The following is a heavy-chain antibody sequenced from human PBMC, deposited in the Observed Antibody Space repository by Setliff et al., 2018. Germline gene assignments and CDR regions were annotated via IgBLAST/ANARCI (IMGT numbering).Heavy chain of an antibody. J-gene: IGHJ3*02. V-gene: IGHV4-39*07. CDR1: GGSISDNGYF. Sequence: KTSETLSLTCTVPGGSISDNGYFWGWVRQPPGKGLEWIRNIYFGGNTYFNPSFKSRVTMSIDTSNSQFSLKLSSVTAADTAIYYCARDASASDGRNAFDIWGQGTMVTVSS. D-gene: IGHD1-26*01. CDR3: ARDASASDGRNAFDI. CDR2: IYFGGNT.